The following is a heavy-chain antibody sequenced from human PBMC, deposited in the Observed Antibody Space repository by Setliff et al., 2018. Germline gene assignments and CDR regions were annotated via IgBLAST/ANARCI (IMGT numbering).Heavy chain of an antibody. Sequence: GASVKVSCKASGGTFSSYAISWVRQAPGQGLEWMGGIIPIFGTANYAQKFQGRVTVTTDESTSTAYMELSSLRSEDTAVYYCASLYYGSGSPTLDNWGQGTLVTVSS. V-gene: IGHV1-69*05. CDR1: GGTFSSYA. CDR2: IIPIFGTA. J-gene: IGHJ4*02. CDR3: ASLYYGSGSPTLDN. D-gene: IGHD3-10*01.